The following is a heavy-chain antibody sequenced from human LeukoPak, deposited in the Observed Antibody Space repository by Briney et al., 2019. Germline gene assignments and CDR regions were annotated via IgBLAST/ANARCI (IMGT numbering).Heavy chain of an antibody. CDR3: ARDQYLDCSSTSCYGGYYYYYGMDV. V-gene: IGHV3-21*01. CDR2: ISSSSSYI. D-gene: IGHD2-2*01. CDR1: GFTFSSYS. Sequence: GGSLRLSCAASGFTFSSYSMNWVRQAPGKGLEWVSSISSSSSYIYYADSVKGRFTISRDNAKNSLYLQMNSLRAEDTAVYYCARDQYLDCSSTSCYGGYYYYYGMDVWGQGTTVTVSS. J-gene: IGHJ6*02.